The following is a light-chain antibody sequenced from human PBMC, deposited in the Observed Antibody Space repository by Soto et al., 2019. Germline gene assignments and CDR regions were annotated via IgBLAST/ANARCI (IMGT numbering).Light chain of an antibody. CDR3: HRYVHSPPIT. CDR2: GAS. Sequence: EIVLTQSPGTLSLSPGERATLSCRASQSVSNRYLAWYQQKPGQAPRLLIYGASSRATAIPDRFSGSGSGTDFTLTISRLEPEDFSIYYCHRYVHSPPITLAPGTRLE. V-gene: IGKV3-20*01. CDR1: QSVSNRY. J-gene: IGKJ5*01.